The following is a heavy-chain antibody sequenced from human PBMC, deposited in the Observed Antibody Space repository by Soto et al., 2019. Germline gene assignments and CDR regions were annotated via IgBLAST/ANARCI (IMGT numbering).Heavy chain of an antibody. Sequence: QVQLVESGGGVVQPGTSLRLSCAASEFSFSNYAIHWVRQAPGKGLEWVSYISYDGNYKYYADSVKGRFTISRDNSKNTLYLQMHILSTEDTAVYYCERGRVMRCPDLNRYIMDVWGQGTTVTVSS. J-gene: IGHJ6*02. CDR2: ISYDGNYK. CDR3: ERGRVMRCPDLNRYIMDV. V-gene: IGHV3-30-3*01. CDR1: EFSFSNYA. D-gene: IGHD3-3*01.